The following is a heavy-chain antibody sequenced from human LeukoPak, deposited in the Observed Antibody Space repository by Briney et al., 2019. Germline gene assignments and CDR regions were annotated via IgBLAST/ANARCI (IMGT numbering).Heavy chain of an antibody. D-gene: IGHD3-10*02. Sequence: SETLSLTCAVYGGSFSGYYYSWIRQPPGEGLEWIGEINHSGDTNYNPSLKSRVTLSVDTSKNQFSLKLSSVTAADTAVYYCAELGITMIGGVWGKGTTVTISS. V-gene: IGHV4-34*01. CDR2: INHSGDT. J-gene: IGHJ6*04. CDR1: GGSFSGYY. CDR3: AELGITMIGGV.